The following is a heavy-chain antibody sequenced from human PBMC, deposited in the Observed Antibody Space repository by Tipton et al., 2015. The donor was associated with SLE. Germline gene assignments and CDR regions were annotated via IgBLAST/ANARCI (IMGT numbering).Heavy chain of an antibody. CDR2: INHSGST. CDR1: GGSISTYY. J-gene: IGHJ6*02. CDR3: ARGMLTWRGAIVGVDV. Sequence: TLSLTCSVSGGSISTYYWNWIRQPPGKGLEWIGEINHSGSTNYNPSLKSRVTMSVDTAKNQFSLKLTSVTAADTAVYYCARGMLTWRGAIVGVDVWGQGTTVNVSS. D-gene: IGHD2-8*01. V-gene: IGHV4-34*01.